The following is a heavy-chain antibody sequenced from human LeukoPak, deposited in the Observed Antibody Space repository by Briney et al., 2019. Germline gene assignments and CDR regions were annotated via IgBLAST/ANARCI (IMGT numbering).Heavy chain of an antibody. CDR2: INPSGGST. Sequence: ASVKVSCKASGYIFTNYYMHWVRQAPGQGLEWMGTINPSGGSTTYAQKFQGRVTMTRDTSTSTVYMELSSLRSEDTAVYHCARDHGSAYYRAPRHWGQRTLVTVSS. CDR3: ARDHGSAYYRAPRH. D-gene: IGHD3-10*01. J-gene: IGHJ4*02. CDR1: GYIFTNYY. V-gene: IGHV1-46*01.